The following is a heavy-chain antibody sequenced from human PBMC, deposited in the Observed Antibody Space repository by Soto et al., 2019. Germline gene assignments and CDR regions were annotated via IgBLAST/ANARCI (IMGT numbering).Heavy chain of an antibody. Sequence: EVQLLESGGGLVQPGGSLRLSCAASGFTFSDYAMNWVRQAPGKGLEWVSGISGSGGDTYYADSMNGRFTISRDNSKNTLYLQMSSLRAEDTAVYLCAKGGCSGVSCGWFDPWGQGTLVTVSS. J-gene: IGHJ5*02. D-gene: IGHD2-15*01. CDR3: AKGGCSGVSCGWFDP. V-gene: IGHV3-23*01. CDR1: GFTFSDYA. CDR2: ISGSGGDT.